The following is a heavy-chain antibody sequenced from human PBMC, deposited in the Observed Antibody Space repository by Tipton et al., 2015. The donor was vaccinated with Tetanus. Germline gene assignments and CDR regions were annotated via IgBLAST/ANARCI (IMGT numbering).Heavy chain of an antibody. V-gene: IGHV1-46*01. D-gene: IGHD1-1*01. J-gene: IGHJ3*02. CDR3: ATVGAGLRRREGPLDS. Sequence: QSGPEVKKPGASVKVSCKASGYTLTSYHMHWVRQAPGHGLEWMGMIVPLFGSAYYAQKFQDRVTITADKSASTAYLDLRSLKSDDRAVYYCATVGAGLRRREGPLDSWGQGTMVTVSS. CDR1: GYTLTSYH. CDR2: IVPLFGSA.